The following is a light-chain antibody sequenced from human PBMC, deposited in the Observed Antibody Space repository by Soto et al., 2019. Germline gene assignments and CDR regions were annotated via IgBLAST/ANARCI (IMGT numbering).Light chain of an antibody. CDR1: QSVSSN. Sequence: EIVMTQSPATLSVSPGERATLSCRASQSVSSNLAWYQQKPGQAPRLLIYGASTRATGIPARFSGSGSGREFTLTIISLQSEDFAVYYCHQYNNWPPWTFGQGTKVESK. CDR3: HQYNNWPPWT. J-gene: IGKJ1*01. V-gene: IGKV3-15*01. CDR2: GAS.